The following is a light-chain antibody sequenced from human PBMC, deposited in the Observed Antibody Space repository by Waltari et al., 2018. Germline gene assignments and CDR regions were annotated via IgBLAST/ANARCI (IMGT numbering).Light chain of an antibody. J-gene: IGKJ1*01. CDR2: GAS. CDR3: QNYVRLPVT. CDR1: QSVGGT. V-gene: IGKV3-20*01. Sequence: EIVLTQSPGTLSLSPGERATLSCWASQSVGGTLAWYQQKPGQAPRLLIYGASSMATVLPDRCGGSGAGTVFSLSISRLEPEDFAVYYCQNYVRLPVTFGQGTKVEIK.